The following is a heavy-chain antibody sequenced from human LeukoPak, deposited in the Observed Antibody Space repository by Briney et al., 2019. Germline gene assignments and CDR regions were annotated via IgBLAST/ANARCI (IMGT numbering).Heavy chain of an antibody. D-gene: IGHD5-12*01. Sequence: PGRSLRLSCAASGFTFSNFVMHWVRQAPGKGLEWVAVISYDGSNKYYADSVKGRFTISRDNSKNTLYLQMNSLRAEDTAVYYCARDSGYDFGFDYWGQGTLVTVSS. CDR3: ARDSGYDFGFDY. V-gene: IGHV3-30*04. CDR2: ISYDGSNK. CDR1: GFTFSNFV. J-gene: IGHJ4*02.